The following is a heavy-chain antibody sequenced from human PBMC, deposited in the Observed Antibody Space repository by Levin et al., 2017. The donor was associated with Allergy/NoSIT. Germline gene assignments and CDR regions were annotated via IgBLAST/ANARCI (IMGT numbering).Heavy chain of an antibody. CDR3: AKDLSAVPAANYYYAMDV. CDR2: TSDTGGST. V-gene: IGHV3-23*01. CDR1: GFTFSNYA. Sequence: SCAASGFTFSNYAMNWVRQAPGKGLEWVSGTSDTGGSTYYADSVKGRFTISRDNSKNTLYLQVNSLRVEDTALYYCAKDLSAVPAANYYYAMDVWGQGTTVTVSS. D-gene: IGHD2-2*01. J-gene: IGHJ6*02.